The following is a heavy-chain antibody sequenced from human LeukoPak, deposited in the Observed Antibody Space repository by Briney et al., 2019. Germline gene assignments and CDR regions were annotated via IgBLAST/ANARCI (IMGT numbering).Heavy chain of an antibody. J-gene: IGHJ6*03. CDR1: GYSINSGYY. Sequence: SETLSLTCTVSGYSINSGYYWSWIRQPPGKRLEWIGSIYYSGSTYSNPTLKSRLTISVDTSKNQFSLKLSSVTAADTAVYYCARVGPRVRIAAGTTTISLRYYYYYMDVWGKGTTVTVSS. D-gene: IGHD6-13*01. CDR2: IYYSGST. V-gene: IGHV4-38-2*02. CDR3: ARVGPRVRIAAGTTTISLRYYYYYMDV.